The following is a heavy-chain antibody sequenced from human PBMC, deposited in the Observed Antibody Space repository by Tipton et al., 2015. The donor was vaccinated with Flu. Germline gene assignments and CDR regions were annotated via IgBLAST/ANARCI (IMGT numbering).Heavy chain of an antibody. J-gene: IGHJ4*02. CDR2: ISWDGGST. Sequence: SLRLSCAASGFTLSDYYMSWVRQAPGKGLEWVSLISWDGGSTYYADSVKGRFTISRDNSKNSLYLQMNSLRAEDTALYYCAKEIAVAGTLGFDYWGQGTLVTVSS. CDR3: AKEIAVAGTLGFDY. CDR1: GFTLSDYY. V-gene: IGHV3-43D*04. D-gene: IGHD6-19*01.